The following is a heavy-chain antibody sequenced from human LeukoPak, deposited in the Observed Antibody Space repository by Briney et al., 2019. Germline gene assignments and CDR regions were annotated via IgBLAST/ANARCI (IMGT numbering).Heavy chain of an antibody. D-gene: IGHD5-12*01. CDR1: GFTFGDYA. J-gene: IGHJ4*02. CDR2: IRSKAYGGTT. CDR3: TRDGGNEVSDY. V-gene: IGHV3-49*03. Sequence: GGSLRLSCTASGFTFGDYAMSWFRQAPGKGLEWVGFIRSKAYGGTTEYAASVKGRFTISRDDSESIAYLQMNSLKTEDTAVYYCTRDGGNEVSDYWGQGTLVTVSS.